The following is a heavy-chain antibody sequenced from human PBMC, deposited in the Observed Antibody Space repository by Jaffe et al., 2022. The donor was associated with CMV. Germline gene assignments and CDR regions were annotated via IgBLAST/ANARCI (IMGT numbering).Heavy chain of an antibody. V-gene: IGHV3-23*04. CDR1: GFIFSSHA. CDR3: AKDLSSGSSGNWPEYFQH. CDR2: INPSGGTK. D-gene: IGHD3-22*01. J-gene: IGHJ1*01. Sequence: EVQLVDSGGGLVQPGGSLRLSCAASGFIFSSHAMSWVRQAPGKGLQWVSSINPSGGTKYYADSVKGRFTISRDNSRSTLYLQMSSLRAEDTAVYYCAKDLSSGSSGNWPEYFQHWGQGTLVTVSS.